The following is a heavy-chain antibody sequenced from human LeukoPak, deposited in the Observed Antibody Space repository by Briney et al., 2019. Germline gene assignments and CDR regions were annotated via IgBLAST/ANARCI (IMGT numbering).Heavy chain of an antibody. D-gene: IGHD6-19*01. CDR2: IIPIFGTA. Sequence: SVKVSCKASGGTFSSYAISWVRQAPGQGLEWMGGIIPIFGTANYAQKFQGRVTITADKSTSTAYMELSSLRSEDTAVYYCAGTYSSGWYLGYYSDYWGQGTLVTVSS. V-gene: IGHV1-69*06. J-gene: IGHJ4*02. CDR3: AGTYSSGWYLGYYSDY. CDR1: GGTFSSYA.